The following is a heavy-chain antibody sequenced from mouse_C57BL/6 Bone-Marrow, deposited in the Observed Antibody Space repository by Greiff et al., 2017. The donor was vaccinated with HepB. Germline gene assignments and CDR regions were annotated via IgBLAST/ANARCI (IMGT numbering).Heavy chain of an antibody. CDR3: ARRRDTGTWDY. CDR2: ISSGGSYT. Sequence: EVHLVESGGDLVKPGGSLKLSCAASGFTFSSYGMSWVRQTPDKRLEWVATISSGGSYTYYPDSVKGRFTISRDNAKNTLYLQMSSLKSEDTAMYYCARRRDTGTWDYWGQGTTLTVSS. D-gene: IGHD4-1*01. J-gene: IGHJ2*01. CDR1: GFTFSSYG. V-gene: IGHV5-6*01.